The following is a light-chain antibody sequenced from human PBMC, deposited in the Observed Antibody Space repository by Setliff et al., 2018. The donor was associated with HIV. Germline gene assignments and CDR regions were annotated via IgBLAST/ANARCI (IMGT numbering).Light chain of an antibody. CDR1: SSDIGGYNS. Sequence: QSVLTQPASVSGSPGQSITIPCTGTSSDIGGYNSVSWYQQHPDKAPKLMSYDATKRPSGVSNRFSGSKSGNTASLTISGLQAEDEADYYCCSYADSNTFVFGTGTKVTVL. CDR2: DAT. J-gene: IGLJ1*01. V-gene: IGLV2-23*01. CDR3: CSYADSNTFV.